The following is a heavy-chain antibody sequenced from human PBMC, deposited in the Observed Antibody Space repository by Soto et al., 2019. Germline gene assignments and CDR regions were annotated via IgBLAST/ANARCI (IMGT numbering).Heavy chain of an antibody. Sequence: ETLSLTCTVSGGSISSYYWSWIRQPPGKGLEWIGYIYYSGSTNYNPSLKSRVTISVDTSKNQFSLKLSSVTAADTAVYYCARLAPIFGVAPNAFDIWGQGTMVTVSS. J-gene: IGHJ3*02. CDR1: GGSISSYY. CDR3: ARLAPIFGVAPNAFDI. V-gene: IGHV4-59*08. D-gene: IGHD3-3*01. CDR2: IYYSGST.